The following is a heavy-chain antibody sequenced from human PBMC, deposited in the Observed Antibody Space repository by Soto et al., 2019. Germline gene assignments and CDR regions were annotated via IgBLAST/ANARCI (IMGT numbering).Heavy chain of an antibody. V-gene: IGHV4-39*01. J-gene: IGHJ5*02. CDR1: GGSINDYAYY. Sequence: SETLSLTCTVSGGSINDYAYYWGWIRQPPGKGLEWIGTVYHNENTYYNPSLKSRVTISVDTAKNQFSLNLRSVTAADTTIYFCARRERYYGSPGWFDPWGQGALVTVSS. CDR3: ARRERYYGSPGWFDP. CDR2: VYHNENT. D-gene: IGHD3-16*01.